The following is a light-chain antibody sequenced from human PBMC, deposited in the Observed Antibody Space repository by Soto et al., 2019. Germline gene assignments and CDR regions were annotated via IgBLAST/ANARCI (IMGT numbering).Light chain of an antibody. J-gene: IGKJ5*01. CDR1: QNISRS. CDR2: DAS. V-gene: IGKV3-20*01. Sequence: EIVMTQSPVTLSVSPGERATLSCRASQNISRSLACYQQKPGQAPRPLIYDASTRATGIPDRFSGSGSGTDFTLTISRLDPEDFAVYYCQQYGNSPVTFGQGTRLEI. CDR3: QQYGNSPVT.